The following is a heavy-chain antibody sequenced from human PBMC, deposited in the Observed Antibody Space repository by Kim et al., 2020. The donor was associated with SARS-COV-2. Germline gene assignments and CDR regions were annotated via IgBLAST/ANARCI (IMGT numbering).Heavy chain of an antibody. D-gene: IGHD5-12*01. CDR2: INTNTWNQ. J-gene: IGHJ4*02. CDR3: ARTPRPIIQDSGYTFDY. V-gene: IGHV7-4-1*02. Sequence: ASVKVSCKASGYTFTSYAMNWVRQAPGQGLEWMGWINTNTWNQTYAQGFTGRFVFSLDTSVSTAYLQISSLKAEDTAVYYCARTPRPIIQDSGYTFDYWGQGTLVTVSS. CDR1: GYTFTSYA.